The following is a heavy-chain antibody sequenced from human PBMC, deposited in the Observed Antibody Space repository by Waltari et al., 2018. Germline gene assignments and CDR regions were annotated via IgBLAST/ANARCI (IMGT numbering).Heavy chain of an antibody. V-gene: IGHV3-9*01. CDR1: GFTFGDYA. Sequence: EVQLVGSGGGLVQPGRSLRLSCAASGFTFGDYAMHWLRPAPGKGLEWVSGISWNSGSIGYADAVKGRFTISRDNAKNSLYLQMNSLRAEDTALYYCAKDIYYGSGSTFDYWGQGTLVTVSS. D-gene: IGHD3-10*01. CDR2: ISWNSGSI. CDR3: AKDIYYGSGSTFDY. J-gene: IGHJ4*02.